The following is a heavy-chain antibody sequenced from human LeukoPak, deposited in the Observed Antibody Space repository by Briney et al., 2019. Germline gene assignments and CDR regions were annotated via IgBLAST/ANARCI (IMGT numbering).Heavy chain of an antibody. Sequence: GASVKVSCKASGYTFTSYYMHWVRQAPGQGLEWMGIINPSGGRTSYAQKFQGRVTITRNTSISTAYMELSSLRSEDTAVYYCARATTVTTLGYYYYYMDVWGKGTTVTVSS. CDR3: ARATTVTTLGYYYYYMDV. J-gene: IGHJ6*03. V-gene: IGHV1-46*01. CDR1: GYTFTSYY. D-gene: IGHD4-11*01. CDR2: INPSGGRT.